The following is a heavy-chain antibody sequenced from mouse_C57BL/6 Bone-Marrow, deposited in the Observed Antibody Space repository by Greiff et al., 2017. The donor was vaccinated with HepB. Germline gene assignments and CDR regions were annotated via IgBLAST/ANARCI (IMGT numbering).Heavy chain of an antibody. CDR1: GFTFSSYA. CDR3: TRERIYYYGSSYWYFDV. V-gene: IGHV5-9-1*02. CDR2: ISSGGDYI. J-gene: IGHJ1*03. D-gene: IGHD1-1*01. Sequence: VESGEGLVKPGGSLKLSCAASGFTFSSYAMSWVRQTPEKRLEWVAYISSGGDYIYYADTVKGRFTISRDNARNTLYLQMSSLKSEDTAMYYCTRERIYYYGSSYWYFDVWGTGTTVTVSS.